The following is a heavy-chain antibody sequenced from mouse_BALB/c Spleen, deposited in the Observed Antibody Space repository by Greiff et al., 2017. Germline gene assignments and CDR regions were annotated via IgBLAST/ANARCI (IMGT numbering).Heavy chain of an antibody. Sequence: EVQLVASGGGLVTPGGSLKLSCAASGFTFRDYYMSWVRQTPAKRLEWVATISDGGSYTYYPDSVKGRFTISRDNAKNNLYLQMSSLKSEDTAMYYCAREEAGKGFAYWGQGTLVTVSA. CDR1: GFTFRDYY. D-gene: IGHD4-1*01. J-gene: IGHJ3*01. CDR3: AREEAGKGFAY. V-gene: IGHV5-4*02. CDR2: ISDGGSYT.